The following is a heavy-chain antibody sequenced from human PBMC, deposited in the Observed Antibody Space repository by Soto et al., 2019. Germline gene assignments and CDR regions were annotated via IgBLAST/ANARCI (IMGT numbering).Heavy chain of an antibody. CDR2: LYGGDNP. V-gene: IGHV3-53*01. CDR3: AKRQQLVRYYYGLDV. D-gene: IGHD6-13*01. Sequence: VQLVESGGGLIQPGGSLRLSCAASGLSVSNNYMNWVRQAPGKGLEWVSALYGGDNPEYADSVKGRFTISRDNSRNTLFLQMNNLRADDTAVYYCAKRQQLVRYYYGLDVWGQGTTVTVSS. J-gene: IGHJ6*02. CDR1: GLSVSNNY.